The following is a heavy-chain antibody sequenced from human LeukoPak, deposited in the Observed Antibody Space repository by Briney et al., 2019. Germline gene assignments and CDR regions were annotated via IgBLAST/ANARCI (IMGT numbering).Heavy chain of an antibody. CDR3: AREGRYHGSGSYSIDY. CDR1: GFTFSSYS. J-gene: IGHJ4*02. D-gene: IGHD3-10*01. CDR2: ISSSSSYI. Sequence: GGSLRLSCAASGFTFSSYSMNWVRQAPGKGLEWVSSISSSSSYIYYADSVKGRFTISRDNAKNSLYLQMNSLRAEDTAVYYCAREGRYHGSGSYSIDYWGQGTLVTVSS. V-gene: IGHV3-21*01.